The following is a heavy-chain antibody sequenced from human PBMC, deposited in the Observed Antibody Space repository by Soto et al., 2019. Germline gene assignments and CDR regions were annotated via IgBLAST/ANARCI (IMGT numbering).Heavy chain of an antibody. Sequence: ASETLSLTCTVSGGSISSSSYYWGWIRQPPGKGLEWIGSIYYSGSTYYNPSLKSRVTISVDTSKNQFSLKLSSVTAADTAVYYCARGEVLTPGPYWGQGTLVTVSS. CDR3: ARGEVLTPGPY. CDR1: GGSISSSSYY. D-gene: IGHD3-10*01. J-gene: IGHJ4*02. V-gene: IGHV4-39*01. CDR2: IYYSGST.